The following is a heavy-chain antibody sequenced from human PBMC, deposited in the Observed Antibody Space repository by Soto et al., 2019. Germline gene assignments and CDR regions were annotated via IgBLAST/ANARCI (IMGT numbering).Heavy chain of an antibody. Sequence: EVQLVETGGALIQPGGSLRLSCAVSGFSISNNYMFWVRQAPGKGLDWVSVIYTCGSAYYADSVKGRFTISRDSSKNMLYLQMNSLRDEDTAVYYCARDGGDWASGFGYWGQGTLVTVSS. CDR1: GFSISNNY. CDR2: IYTCGSA. J-gene: IGHJ4*02. CDR3: ARDGGDWASGFGY. V-gene: IGHV3-53*02. D-gene: IGHD2-21*02.